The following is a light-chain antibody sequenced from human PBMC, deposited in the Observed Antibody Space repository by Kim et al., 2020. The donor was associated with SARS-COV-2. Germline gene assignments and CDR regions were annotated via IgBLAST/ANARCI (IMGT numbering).Light chain of an antibody. CDR3: QVWDSRSDHRV. J-gene: IGLJ3*02. V-gene: IGLV3-21*04. Sequence: APGKTAALTRGGKDIGTKSVHWYQQKPGQAPVSIIYSNSHRPSGIPERFSGSNAANTATLTINRVEAGDEADYFCQVWDSRSDHRVFGGGTQLTVL. CDR1: DIGTKS. CDR2: SNS.